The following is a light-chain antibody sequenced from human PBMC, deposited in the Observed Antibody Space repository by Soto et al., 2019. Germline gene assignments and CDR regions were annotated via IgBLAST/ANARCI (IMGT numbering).Light chain of an antibody. V-gene: IGLV2-14*01. Sequence: QLVLTQPASVSGSPGQSITISCTGTSNDVGGFNYVSWYQQYPGKAPKLMIYEVRNRPSGVPNRFSGSKSGNTASLTISGLQAEDEADYYCSSYTSISTVVFGGGTKLTVL. CDR3: SSYTSISTVV. CDR2: EVR. J-gene: IGLJ3*02. CDR1: SNDVGGFNY.